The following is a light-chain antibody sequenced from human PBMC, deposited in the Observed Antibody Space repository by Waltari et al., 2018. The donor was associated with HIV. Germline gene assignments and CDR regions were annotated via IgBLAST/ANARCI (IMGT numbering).Light chain of an antibody. Sequence: QAVLTQPPSVSGAPGQRVTIPCTGSSSTIGAGHDVHRYQPLPGTAPKLRSYGDTQRPSGVPDRFSGSKSGTSASLAIAGLQTEDEAVFYCQSFDSSLSNLVVFGGGTKVTVL. CDR2: GDT. CDR1: SSTIGAGHD. V-gene: IGLV1-40*01. CDR3: QSFDSSLSNLVV. J-gene: IGLJ2*01.